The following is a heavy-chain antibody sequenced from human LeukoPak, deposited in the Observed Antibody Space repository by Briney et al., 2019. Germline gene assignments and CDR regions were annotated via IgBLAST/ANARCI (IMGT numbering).Heavy chain of an antibody. J-gene: IGHJ4*02. CDR1: GDSVSSNSAA. CDR2: TYYRSRWYN. D-gene: IGHD6-13*01. V-gene: IGHV6-1*01. CDR3: ARDRWSYYFDY. Sequence: SQSLSLTCAISGDSVSSNSAAWNWTRQSPSRALEWLGRTYYRSRWYNDYAVSVKSRVAIDPDTSKNQFSLQLNSVTPEDTAVYYCARDRWSYYFDYWGQGALVTVSS.